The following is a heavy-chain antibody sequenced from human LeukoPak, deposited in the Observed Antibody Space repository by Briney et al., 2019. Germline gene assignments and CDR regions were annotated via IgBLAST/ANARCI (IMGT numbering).Heavy chain of an antibody. CDR2: INPSGSST. J-gene: IGHJ4*02. D-gene: IGHD6-13*01. CDR3: ARARIAAAGYHFDY. Sequence: ASVKVSCKASGYSFTSHYMHWVRQAPGQGLEWLGLINPSGSSTLYAQKFQGRVTMTRNTSISTAYMELSSLRSEDTAVYYCARARIAAAGYHFDYWGQGTLVTVSS. CDR1: GYSFTSHY. V-gene: IGHV1-46*01.